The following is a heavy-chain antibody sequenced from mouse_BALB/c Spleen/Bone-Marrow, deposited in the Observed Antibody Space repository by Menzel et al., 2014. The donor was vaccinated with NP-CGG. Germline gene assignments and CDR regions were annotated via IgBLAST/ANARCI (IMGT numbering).Heavy chain of an antibody. V-gene: IGHV1-4*02. Sequence: VQRVESGAELARPGASVKMSCKASGYTFTSYTIQWVKRRPGQGLEWVGYIVPSSGYTDYNQKFKDKTTLTADKSSSTAYMQLSSLTSADSAVYYCARDARTGGGFANWGQGTLVTVSA. CDR1: GYTFTSYT. J-gene: IGHJ3*01. CDR2: IVPSSGYT. CDR3: ARDARTGGGFAN. D-gene: IGHD4-1*01.